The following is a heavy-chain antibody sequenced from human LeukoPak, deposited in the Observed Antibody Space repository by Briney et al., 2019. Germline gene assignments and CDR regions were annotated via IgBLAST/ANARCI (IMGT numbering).Heavy chain of an antibody. CDR2: ISWNSGSV. CDR1: GFTFDDYA. Sequence: GGSLRLSCAASGFTFDDYAMHWVRQAPGKGLEWVSGISWNSGSVGYADSVKGRFTISRDNAKNSLYLQMNSLRAEDTAVYYCARDRSTVTTWVDYWGQGTLVTVSS. J-gene: IGHJ4*02. CDR3: ARDRSTVTTWVDY. D-gene: IGHD4-17*01. V-gene: IGHV3-9*01.